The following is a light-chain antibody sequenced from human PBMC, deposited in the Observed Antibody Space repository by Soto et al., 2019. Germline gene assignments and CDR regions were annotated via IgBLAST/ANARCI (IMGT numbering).Light chain of an antibody. V-gene: IGLV2-14*01. Sequence: QSALTQPASVSGSPGQSITISCTGTSSDVGGYNYVSWYQQHPGKAPKLMIYEVSHRPSGVSNRFSGSKSGNTASLTISGLRAEDEADYYCSSYTITSTYVFGTGTKVTVL. J-gene: IGLJ1*01. CDR2: EVS. CDR3: SSYTITSTYV. CDR1: SSDVGGYNY.